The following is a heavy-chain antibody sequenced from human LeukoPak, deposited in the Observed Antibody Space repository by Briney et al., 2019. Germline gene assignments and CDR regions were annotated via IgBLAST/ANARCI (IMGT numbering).Heavy chain of an antibody. CDR3: ARLGEGVVTGQSQDAFDM. J-gene: IGHJ3*02. V-gene: IGHV1-3*01. D-gene: IGHD2-21*02. CDR2: INAGKGNT. Sequence: GASVTVSYKASGYTLPLYAMHWVRQAPGQGRAGMGWINAGKGNTQFSQMLQDRVTNPRDTSASTVHIELGRRRSEDTRVFFCARLGEGVVTGQSQDAFDMGGQGKGVT. CDR1: GYTLPLYA.